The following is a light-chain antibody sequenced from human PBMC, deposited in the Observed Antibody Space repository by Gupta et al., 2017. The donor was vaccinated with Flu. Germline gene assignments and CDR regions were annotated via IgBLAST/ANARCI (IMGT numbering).Light chain of an antibody. V-gene: IGKV4-1*01. Sequence: DILMSQSPDSLAVSLGERATINCKSSQSVLYSSNNKNYLAWYQQKPGQPPKLLIYWASTRESGVPDRFSGSGSGTDFTLTISSLQAEDVAAYYCQQYDSTPQTFGQGTKVEIK. J-gene: IGKJ1*01. CDR2: WAS. CDR1: QSVLYSSNNKNY. CDR3: QQYDSTPQT.